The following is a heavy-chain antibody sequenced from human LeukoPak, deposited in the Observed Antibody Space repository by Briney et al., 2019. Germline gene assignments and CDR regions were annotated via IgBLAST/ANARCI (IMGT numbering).Heavy chain of an antibody. CDR3: ARGLWGSHKYYYGSGSYYGH. J-gene: IGHJ4*02. Sequence: PSETLSLTCTVSGGSISSGSYYWSWIRQPAGKGLEWIGRIYTSGSTNYNPSLKSRVTISVDTSKNQFSLKLSSVTAADTAVYYCARGLWGSHKYYYGSGSYYGHWGQGTLVTVSS. CDR1: GGSISSGSYY. V-gene: IGHV4-61*02. CDR2: IYTSGST. D-gene: IGHD3-10*01.